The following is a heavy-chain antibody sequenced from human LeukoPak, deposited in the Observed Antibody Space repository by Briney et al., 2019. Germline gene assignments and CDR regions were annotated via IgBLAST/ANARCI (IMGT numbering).Heavy chain of an antibody. CDR2: VSWNGGSI. Sequence: GGSLRLSCAASGFTFDDYAMHWVRQAPGKGLEWVSGVSWNGGSIGYSDSVKGRFTISRDNAKNSLYLQMDSLRTEDMALYYCAKGNDYDFWSGYDYWGQGTLVTVSS. V-gene: IGHV3-9*03. J-gene: IGHJ4*02. CDR1: GFTFDDYA. D-gene: IGHD3-3*01. CDR3: AKGNDYDFWSGYDY.